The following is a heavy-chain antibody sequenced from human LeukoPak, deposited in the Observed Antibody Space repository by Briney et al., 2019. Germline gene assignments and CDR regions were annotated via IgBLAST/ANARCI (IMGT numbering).Heavy chain of an antibody. D-gene: IGHD3/OR15-3a*01. CDR2: LGSAGDK. Sequence: GGSLRLSCAASGFTLSDYDIHWVRQPIGKGLDWVSGLGSAGDKYHAGSERGRFTISREDAENSVYLQMNGLRPEDTAIYYCARAKRETSTRPWTSGMDVWGQGTRVTVSS. CDR1: GFTLSDYD. V-gene: IGHV3-13*01. CDR3: ARAKRETSTRPWTSGMDV. J-gene: IGHJ6*02.